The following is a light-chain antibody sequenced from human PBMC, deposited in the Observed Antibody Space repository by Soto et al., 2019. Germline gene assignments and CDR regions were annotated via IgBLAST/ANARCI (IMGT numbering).Light chain of an antibody. CDR2: DVN. Sequence: QSVLTQPASVSGSPGQSITISCTGTSSDVGGYNYVSWYQQHPGKAPKLMIYDVNNRPSGVSSRFSGSKSGNTASLTISGLQAQDEADYYCSSSTRSATYVFATGTKVTVL. V-gene: IGLV2-14*03. CDR3: SSSTRSATYV. CDR1: SSDVGGYNY. J-gene: IGLJ1*01.